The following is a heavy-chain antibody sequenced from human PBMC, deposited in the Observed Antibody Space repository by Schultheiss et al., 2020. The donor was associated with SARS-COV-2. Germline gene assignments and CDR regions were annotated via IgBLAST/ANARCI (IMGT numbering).Heavy chain of an antibody. Sequence: GGSLRLSCAASGFTFRSSAMTWVRQAPGKGLEWVSTVSVSGGNTYYADSVKGRFTISRDNSKNTLYLQMNSLRAEDTAVYYCARVRRVGATKGYAVDYWGQGTLVTVSS. CDR3: ARVRRVGATKGYAVDY. CDR1: GFTFRSSA. V-gene: IGHV3-23*01. CDR2: VSVSGGNT. J-gene: IGHJ4*02. D-gene: IGHD1-26*01.